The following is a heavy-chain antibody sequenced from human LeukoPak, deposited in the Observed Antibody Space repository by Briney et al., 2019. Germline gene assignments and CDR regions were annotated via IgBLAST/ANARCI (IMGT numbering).Heavy chain of an antibody. CDR2: ISYDGSNK. CDR1: GFTFSSYA. D-gene: IGHD3-3*01. Sequence: PGGSLRLSCAASGFTFSSYAMHWVRQAPGKGLEWGAVISYDGSNKYYADSVKGRFTISRDNSKNTLYLQMNSLRAEDTAVYYCARDPFWSGYYTPNLYYYYGMDVWGQGTTVTVSS. V-gene: IGHV3-30-3*01. J-gene: IGHJ6*02. CDR3: ARDPFWSGYYTPNLYYYYGMDV.